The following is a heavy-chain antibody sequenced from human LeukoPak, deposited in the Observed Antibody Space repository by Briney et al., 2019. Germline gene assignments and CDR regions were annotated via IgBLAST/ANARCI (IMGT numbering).Heavy chain of an antibody. Sequence: WASVKVSCKASGYTFTDYYMHWVRQAPEQGLEWMGWINPNSGGTNYAQKFQGRVTMTRDTSISTAYMELSRLRSDDTAVYYCARVYSSSSGDYWGQGTLVTVSS. J-gene: IGHJ4*02. V-gene: IGHV1-2*02. CDR3: ARVYSSSSGDY. D-gene: IGHD6-6*01. CDR1: GYTFTDYY. CDR2: INPNSGGT.